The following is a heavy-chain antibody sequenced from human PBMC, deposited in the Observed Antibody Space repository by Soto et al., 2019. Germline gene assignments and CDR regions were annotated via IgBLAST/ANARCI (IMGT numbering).Heavy chain of an antibody. J-gene: IGHJ5*02. CDR1: GGSITDYS. CDR3: ARDQGVVVTADNWFDP. CDR2: IFSSGST. D-gene: IGHD2-21*02. Sequence: SETLSLTCTVSGGSITDYSWVWIRQPAGKGLEWIGRIFSSGSTNYNPSLKGRITMSLDTSENQFSLKLNSATATDTAVYFCARDQGVVVTADNWFDPWGQGILVTVSS. V-gene: IGHV4-4*07.